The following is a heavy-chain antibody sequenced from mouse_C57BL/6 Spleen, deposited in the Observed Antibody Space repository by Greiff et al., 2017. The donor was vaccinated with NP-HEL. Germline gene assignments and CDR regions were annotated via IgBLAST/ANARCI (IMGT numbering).Heavy chain of an antibody. V-gene: IGHV5-17*01. D-gene: IGHD2-12*01. CDR3: ANLIAHYAMDY. CDR1: GFTFSDYG. CDR2: ISSGSSTI. J-gene: IGHJ4*01. Sequence: DVHLVESGGGLVKPGGSLKLSCAASGFTFSDYGMHWVRQAPEKGLEWVAYISSGSSTIYYADTVKGRFTISRDNAKNTLFLQMTSLRSEDTAMYYCANLIAHYAMDYWGQGTSVTVSS.